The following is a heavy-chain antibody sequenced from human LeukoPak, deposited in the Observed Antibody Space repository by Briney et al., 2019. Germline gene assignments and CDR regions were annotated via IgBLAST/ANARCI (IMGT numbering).Heavy chain of an antibody. D-gene: IGHD1-26*01. CDR1: GGSISSYY. J-gene: IGHJ4*02. CDR3: ARAGGRYAYFDY. CDR2: IYYSGST. Sequence: SETLSLTCTVSGGSISSYYWSWIRQHPGKGLEWIGYIYYSGSTYYNPSLKSRVTISVDTSKNQFSLKLSSVTAADTAVYYCARAGGRYAYFDYWGQGTLVTVSS. V-gene: IGHV4-59*06.